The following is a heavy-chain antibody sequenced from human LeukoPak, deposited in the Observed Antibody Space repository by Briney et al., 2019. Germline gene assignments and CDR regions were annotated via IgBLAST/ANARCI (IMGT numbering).Heavy chain of an antibody. D-gene: IGHD3-22*01. CDR2: ISSSSSYI. CDR3: ARDDPAYYYDSSGYFDY. J-gene: IGHJ4*02. V-gene: IGHV3-21*01. Sequence: PGGSLRLSCAASGFTFSSYSMNWVRQAPGKGLEWVSSISSSSSYIYYADSVKGRFTISRDNAKNSLYPQMNSLRAEDTAVYYCARDDPAYYYDSSGYFDYWGQGTLVTVSS. CDR1: GFTFSSYS.